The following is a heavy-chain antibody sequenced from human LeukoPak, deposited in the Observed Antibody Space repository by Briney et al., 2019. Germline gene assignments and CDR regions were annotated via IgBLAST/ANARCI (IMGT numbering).Heavy chain of an antibody. V-gene: IGHV4-30-2*01. Sequence: SETLSLTCTVSGGSISSGGYYWSWIRQPRGKGLEWIGYIYHSGSTYYNPSLKSRVTISVDTTKNQFSLKLSSVTAADTAVYYCGGESSGYLDPWGQGTLVTVSS. J-gene: IGHJ5*02. CDR2: IYHSGST. D-gene: IGHD3-22*01. CDR3: GGESSGYLDP. CDR1: GGSISSGGYY.